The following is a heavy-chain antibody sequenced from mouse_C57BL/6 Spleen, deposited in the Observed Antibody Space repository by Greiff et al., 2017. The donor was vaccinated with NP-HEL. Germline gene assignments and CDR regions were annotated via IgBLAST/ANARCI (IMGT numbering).Heavy chain of an antibody. V-gene: IGHV1-82*01. CDR2: IYPGDGDT. CDR1: GYAFSSSW. D-gene: IGHD2-4*01. J-gene: IGHJ1*03. Sequence: VQLQQSGPELVKPGASVKISCKASGYAFSSSWMNWVKQRPGKGLEWIGRIYPGDGDTNYNGKFKGKATLTADKSSSTAYMQLSSLTSEDSAVYFCAKGYDYDWYFDVWGTGTTVTVSS. CDR3: AKGYDYDWYFDV.